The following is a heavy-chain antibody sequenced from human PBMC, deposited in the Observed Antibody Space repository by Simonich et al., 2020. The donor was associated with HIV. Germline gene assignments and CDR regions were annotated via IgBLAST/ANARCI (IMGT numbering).Heavy chain of an antibody. CDR2: IYHRGRT. CDR3: ARGIRAGDFYSQYYYYMDV. V-gene: IGHV4-4*02. J-gene: IGHJ6*03. Sequence: QVQLQESGPGLVKPSGTLSLTCAVSGGSISSSNWWSWVRQPPGKGLEWIGEIYHRGRTNHTPSLKSRVTISADTSKNQFSLKLTAVTAADTAVYYCARGIRAGDFYSQYYYYMDVWGKGTTVIVSS. CDR1: GGSISSSNW. D-gene: IGHD2-21*02.